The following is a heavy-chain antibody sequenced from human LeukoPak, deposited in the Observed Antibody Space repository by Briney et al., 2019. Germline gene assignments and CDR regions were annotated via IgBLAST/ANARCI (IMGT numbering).Heavy chain of an antibody. D-gene: IGHD3-3*01. J-gene: IGHJ4*02. Sequence: PGGSLRLSCAASGFTFSSYGMHWVRQAPGHGLEWVAFIRYDGSNKYYADSVKGRFTISRDNSKDTLYLQMNSLRAEDTAVYYCAKSYYDFWSGQDHFDYWGQGTLVTVSS. V-gene: IGHV3-30*02. CDR2: IRYDGSNK. CDR3: AKSYYDFWSGQDHFDY. CDR1: GFTFSSYG.